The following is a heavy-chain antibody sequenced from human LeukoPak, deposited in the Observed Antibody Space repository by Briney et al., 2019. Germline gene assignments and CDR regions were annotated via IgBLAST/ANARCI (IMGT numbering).Heavy chain of an antibody. Sequence: RGESLKISCKGSGYSFDNFWIAWVRQLPGKGLEWMGIIYPGDSDTRYSPSFQGQVTISADKSINTAYLQWSSLRASDTAMYYCATEAGTWDFQYWGQGTLSPSPQ. CDR1: GYSFDNFW. CDR2: IYPGDSDT. CDR3: ATEAGTWDFQY. D-gene: IGHD6-19*01. J-gene: IGHJ4*02. V-gene: IGHV5-51*01.